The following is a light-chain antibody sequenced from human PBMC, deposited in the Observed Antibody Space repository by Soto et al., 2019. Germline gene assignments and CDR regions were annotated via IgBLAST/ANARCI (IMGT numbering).Light chain of an antibody. J-gene: IGKJ4*01. V-gene: IGKV3-15*01. CDR1: QNIHTN. Sequence: IVLTHYIASPSVSIGVGAALSCRADQNIHTNLAWYQQKPGQAPRLLIYDTSTRATGVPTRFSGSRSGAEFTLTISSLQSEDFAVYYCQPDNNFPLTFGGGTKVDIK. CDR2: DTS. CDR3: QPDNNFPLT.